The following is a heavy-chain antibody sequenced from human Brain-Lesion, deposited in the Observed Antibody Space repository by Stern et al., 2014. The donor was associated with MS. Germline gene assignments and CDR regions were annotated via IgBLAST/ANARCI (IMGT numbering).Heavy chain of an antibody. CDR1: GGSISSSNW. CDR2: SDHSGST. V-gene: IGHV4-4*02. CDR3: ARFPASRPHVFDS. J-gene: IGHJ4*02. D-gene: IGHD6-13*01. Sequence: QMQLVQSGPGLVKPSGTLSLTCAVSGGSISSSNWWSWVRQSPGKGLEWIGESDHSGSTIYNPSLKSRVTVSVEKSKNRFSLTLRSVTAADTAVYFCARFPASRPHVFDSWGQGTLVTVSS.